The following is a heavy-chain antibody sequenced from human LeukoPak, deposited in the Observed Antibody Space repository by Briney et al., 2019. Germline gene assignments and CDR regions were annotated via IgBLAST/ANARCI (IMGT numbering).Heavy chain of an antibody. J-gene: IGHJ5*02. CDR2: IYTSGST. D-gene: IGHD6-13*01. CDR1: GGSISSYY. V-gene: IGHV4-4*07. CDR3: ARDGASSRWYPNWFDP. Sequence: SETLSLTCTVSGGSISSYYWSWIRQPAGKGLEWIGRIYTSGSTNYNPSLKSRVTMSVDTSKNQFSLKLSSVTAADTAVYYCARDGASSRWYPNWFDPWGQGTLVTVSS.